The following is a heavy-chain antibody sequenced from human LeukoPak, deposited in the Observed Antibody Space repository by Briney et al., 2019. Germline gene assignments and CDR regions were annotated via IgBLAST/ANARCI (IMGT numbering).Heavy chain of an antibody. CDR2: ISGSGGST. V-gene: IGHV3-23*01. J-gene: IGHJ3*02. Sequence: GGSLRLSCAASGFTFSSYAMSWVRQAPGKGLEWVSAISGSGGSTYYADSVKGRFTISRDNSKNTLYLQMNSLRAEDTAVYYCAKVLLAPRPYYDSSGYEPFGAFDIWGQGTMVTVSS. CDR3: AKVLLAPRPYYDSSGYEPFGAFDI. D-gene: IGHD3-22*01. CDR1: GFTFSSYA.